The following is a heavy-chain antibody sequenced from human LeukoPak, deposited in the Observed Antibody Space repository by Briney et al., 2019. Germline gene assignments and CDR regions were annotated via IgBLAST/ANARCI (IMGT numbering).Heavy chain of an antibody. J-gene: IGHJ4*02. CDR1: GYTFTSYY. V-gene: IGHV1-46*01. Sequence: ASVKVSCKASGYTFTSYYMHWVRQAPGQGLEWMGIINPSGGSTSYAQKFQGRVTMTRDTSTSTVYMELSSLRSEDTAVYYCARGPPLRITSGGVIVYWGQGTLVTVSS. CDR3: ARGPPLRITSGGVIVY. CDR2: INPSGGST. D-gene: IGHD3-16*01.